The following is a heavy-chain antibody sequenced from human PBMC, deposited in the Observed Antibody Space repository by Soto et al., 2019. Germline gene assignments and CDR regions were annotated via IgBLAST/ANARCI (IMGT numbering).Heavy chain of an antibody. V-gene: IGHV4-31*03. CDR3: AREQWGYDS. D-gene: IGHD2-15*01. CDR1: GGSISSNGHY. CDR2: IYYTGNT. J-gene: IGHJ4*02. Sequence: PSETLSLTCTVSGGSISSNGHYWTWIRQHPGEGLEWIAYIYYTGNTYYNPSLKSRLSISVDTSKNQFSLNLRSVTAADTAVYYCAREQWGYDSWGQGTLVTVSS.